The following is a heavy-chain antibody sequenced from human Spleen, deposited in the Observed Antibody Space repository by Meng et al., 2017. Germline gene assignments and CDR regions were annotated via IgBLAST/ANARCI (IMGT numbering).Heavy chain of an antibody. CDR1: GYNFPDYY. CDR3: ARKAGNCISTTCYSLDY. Sequence: ASVKVSCKPSGYNFPDYYIHWVRRAPGQGLEWMGRINPKSGATNYAQKFQDRVTITSDESTSTVYMELTRLTSEDTAVYFCARKAGNCISTTCYSLDYWGQGTLVTVSS. D-gene: IGHD2-2*01. J-gene: IGHJ4*02. V-gene: IGHV1-2*06. CDR2: INPKSGAT.